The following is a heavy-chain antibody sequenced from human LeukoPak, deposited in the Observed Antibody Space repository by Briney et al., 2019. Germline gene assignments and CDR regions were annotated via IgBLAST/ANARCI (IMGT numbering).Heavy chain of an antibody. CDR2: IVVGSGNT. Sequence: SVKVSCEASGFTFTSSAMQWVRQARGQRLEWIGWIVVGSGNTNYAQKFQERVTITRDMSTSTAYMELSSLRSEDTAVYYCAAAEGYSSGWELDYWGQGTLVTVSS. J-gene: IGHJ4*02. CDR3: AAAEGYSSGWELDY. CDR1: GFTFTSSA. D-gene: IGHD6-19*01. V-gene: IGHV1-58*02.